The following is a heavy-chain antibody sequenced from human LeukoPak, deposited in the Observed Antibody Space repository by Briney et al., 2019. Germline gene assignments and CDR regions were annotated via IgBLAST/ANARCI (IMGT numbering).Heavy chain of an antibody. D-gene: IGHD3-22*01. J-gene: IGHJ4*02. CDR1: AFAFNNYW. Sequence: GGSLRLSCVASAFAFNNYWMHWVRQAPGKGLVWVSRINPDGSKTSYADSVKGRFTISRDNSKNTLYLQMNSLRAEDTAVYYCANYYYDTSGYKNWGQGTLVTVSS. CDR3: ANYYYDTSGYKN. CDR2: INPDGSKT. V-gene: IGHV3-74*01.